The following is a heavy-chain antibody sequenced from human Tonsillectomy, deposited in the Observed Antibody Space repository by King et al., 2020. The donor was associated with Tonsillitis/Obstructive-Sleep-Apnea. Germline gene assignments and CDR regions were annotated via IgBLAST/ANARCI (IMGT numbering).Heavy chain of an antibody. CDR1: GFTFDDYA. D-gene: IGHD5-12*01. J-gene: IGHJ4*02. Sequence: VQLVESGGVVVQPGGSLRLSCAASGFTFDDYAIHWVRQPPGKGLEWVYLISWDGGYTSYADSVKGRFTISRDNSKNSLYLQMNSLRTEDTALYYCAKDFGGNIVATNYFDYWGQGTLVTVSS. CDR3: AKDFGGNIVATNYFDY. V-gene: IGHV3-43*01. CDR2: ISWDGGYT.